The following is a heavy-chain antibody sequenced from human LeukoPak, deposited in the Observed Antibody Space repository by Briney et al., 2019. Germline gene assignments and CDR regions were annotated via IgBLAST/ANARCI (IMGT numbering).Heavy chain of an antibody. V-gene: IGHV3-23*01. CDR3: AKKMGAGAFDI. CDR1: RFTFSVYA. CDR2: ISGSGGST. Sequence: GGSLRLSCAASRFTFSVYAMSCVPQAPGGGREWVSAISGSGGSTYYADPVKGRFTISRDNSKNTLYLQMNSLRAEDTAVYYCAKKMGAGAFDIWGQGTMVTVSS. D-gene: IGHD1-26*01. J-gene: IGHJ3*02.